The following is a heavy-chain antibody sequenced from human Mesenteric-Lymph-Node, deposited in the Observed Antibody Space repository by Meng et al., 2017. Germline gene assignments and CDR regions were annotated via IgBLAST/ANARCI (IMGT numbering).Heavy chain of an antibody. CDR1: GFSLSTSGVG. V-gene: IGHV2-5*01. D-gene: IGHD5-12*01. J-gene: IGHJ4*02. CDR2: IYWNDDK. Sequence: SGPTLVKLTQTLTLNCTFSGFSLSTSGVGGGWIRQPPGKALEWLALIYWNDDKRYSPSLKSRLTITKDTSKNQVVLTMTNMDPVDTDTYYCARLDLVATFLAYWGRGTLVTVSS. CDR3: ARLDLVATFLAY.